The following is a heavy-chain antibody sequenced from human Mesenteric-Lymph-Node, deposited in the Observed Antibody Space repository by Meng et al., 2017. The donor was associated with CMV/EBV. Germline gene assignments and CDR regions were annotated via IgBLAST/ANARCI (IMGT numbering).Heavy chain of an antibody. Sequence: GESLKISCATSGFTFSTSAMSWVRQAPGMGLEWVSAISGRGDATYYADSVKGRLTISRDNSKSTLYLQLTSLRAEDTAVYYCARDFEGVGFDPWGQGTLVTVSS. CDR3: ARDFEGVGFDP. CDR1: GFTFSTSA. V-gene: IGHV3-23*01. J-gene: IGHJ5*02. CDR2: ISGRGDAT. D-gene: IGHD3-10*01.